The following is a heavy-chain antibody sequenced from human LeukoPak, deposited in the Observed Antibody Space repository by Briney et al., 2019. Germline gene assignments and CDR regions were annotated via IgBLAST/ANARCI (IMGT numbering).Heavy chain of an antibody. CDR3: ARHERDGYNHGGADY. CDR2: IYYSGST. J-gene: IGHJ4*02. D-gene: IGHD5-24*01. Sequence: SETLSLTCTVSGGSISSSSYYWAWIRQPPGKGLEWIGRIYYSGSTFYNPSLKSRVTISVDTSKNQFSLRLSSGTAADTAVYYCARHERDGYNHGGADYWGQGTLVTVSS. V-gene: IGHV4-39*01. CDR1: GGSISSSSYY.